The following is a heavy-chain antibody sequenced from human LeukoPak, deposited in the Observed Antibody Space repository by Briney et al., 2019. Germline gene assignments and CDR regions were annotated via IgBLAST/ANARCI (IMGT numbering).Heavy chain of an antibody. CDR2: IYPGDSDT. CDR3: XRHDHSSGYYSTSAYYGMDV. CDR1: GYSFTSYW. Sequence: GESLKISCKGSGYSFTSYWIGWVRQMPGKGLEWMGIIYPGDSDTRYSPSFQGQVTISADKSISTAYLQWSSLKASDTAMCYCXRHDHSSGYYSTSAYYGMDVWGQGTTVTVSS. V-gene: IGHV5-51*01. J-gene: IGHJ6*02. D-gene: IGHD3-22*01.